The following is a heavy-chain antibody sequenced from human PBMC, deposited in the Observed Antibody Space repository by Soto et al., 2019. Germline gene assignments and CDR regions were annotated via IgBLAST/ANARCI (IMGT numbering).Heavy chain of an antibody. V-gene: IGHV3-23*01. CDR3: AKGERSSYYDSSGEDY. D-gene: IGHD3-22*01. CDR1: GFTFSSYA. J-gene: IGHJ4*02. Sequence: GGSLRLSCAASGFTFSSYAMSWVRQAPGKGLEWVSAISGRSGSTYYADSVKGRLAISRDNSKNTLYLQMNSLRAQDTAVYYCAKGERSSYYDSSGEDYWGQETLVTVSS. CDR2: ISGRSGST.